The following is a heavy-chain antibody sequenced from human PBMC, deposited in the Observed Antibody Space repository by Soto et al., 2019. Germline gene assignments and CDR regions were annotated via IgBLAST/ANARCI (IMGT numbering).Heavy chain of an antibody. J-gene: IGHJ6*03. V-gene: IGHV1-3*01. CDR2: INAGNGNT. CDR1: GYTFTSYA. CDR3: ARDIVVATAALGYYYSLDV. D-gene: IGHD2-2*01. Sequence: SGASVKVSCKASGYTFTSYAMHWVRQAPGQRLEWMGWINAGNGNTKYSQKFQGRVTITRDTSASTAYMELSSLRSEDTAVYYCARDIVVATAALGYYYSLDVWGKGTTVTVSS.